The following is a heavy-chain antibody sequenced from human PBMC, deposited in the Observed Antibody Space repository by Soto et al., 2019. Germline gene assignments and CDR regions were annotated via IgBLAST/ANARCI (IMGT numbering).Heavy chain of an antibody. CDR2: ISGSGGST. D-gene: IGHD3-9*01. V-gene: IGHV3-23*01. CDR1: GFTFRSYA. J-gene: IGHJ4*02. CDR3: AKDGVDYDILTGYYKGAYYFDY. Sequence: PGGSLRLSSAASGFTFRSYAMSWVRQAPGKGLEWVSAISGSGGSTYFADSVKGRFTISRDNSKNTLYLQMNSLRAEDTVVYYCAKDGVDYDILTGYYKGAYYFDYWGQGT.